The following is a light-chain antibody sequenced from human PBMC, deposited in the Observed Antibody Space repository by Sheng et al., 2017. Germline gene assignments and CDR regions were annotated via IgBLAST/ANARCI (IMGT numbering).Light chain of an antibody. V-gene: IGKV1-9*01. CDR2: AAS. CDR1: QGISSY. CDR3: QQLTSPLT. J-gene: IGKJ4*01. Sequence: IQLTQSPSSLSTSVGDRVTITCRASQGISSYLVWYQQKPGKAPKLLIYAASTLQSGVPSRFSGSGSGTDFALTISSLQPEDFATYYCQQLTSPLTFGGGTRVEIK.